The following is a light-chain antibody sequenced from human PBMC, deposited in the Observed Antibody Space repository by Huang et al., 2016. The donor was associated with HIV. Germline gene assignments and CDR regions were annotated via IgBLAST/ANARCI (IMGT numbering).Light chain of an antibody. CDR1: QSVSSN. Sequence: EIVMTQSPATLCVSPGERATLSCRASQSVSSNLAWYQQKHGQAPRLVISGASTRVNCIPARFSGSGFGTEFTLNISSLQSEYFAVNYWQQYDNGPIAVGQGTRLEI. CDR3: QQYDNGPIA. J-gene: IGKJ5*01. V-gene: IGKV3-15*01. CDR2: GAS.